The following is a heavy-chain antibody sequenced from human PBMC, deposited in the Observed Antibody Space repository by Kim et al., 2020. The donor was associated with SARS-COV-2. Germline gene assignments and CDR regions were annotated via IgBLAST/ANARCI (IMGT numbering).Heavy chain of an antibody. D-gene: IGHD5-12*01. Sequence: NPSLKGRVTISVETSKTQFSLKLSSVTAADTAVYYCARGGVQMATTHFDYWGQGTLVTVSS. J-gene: IGHJ4*02. CDR3: ARGGVQMATTHFDY. V-gene: IGHV4-59*09.